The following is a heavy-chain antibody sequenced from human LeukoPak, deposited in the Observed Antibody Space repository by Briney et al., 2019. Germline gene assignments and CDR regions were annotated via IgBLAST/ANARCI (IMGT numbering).Heavy chain of an antibody. Sequence: SETLSLTCTVSGGSLSSYYWSWIRQPPGQGLEWIGYIYYSGSTNYNPSLKSRVTISVDTSKNQFSLKLSSVTATDTAVYYCASHTYSSSWYGDGGMDVWGQGTTVTVSS. J-gene: IGHJ6*02. CDR2: IYYSGST. D-gene: IGHD6-13*01. CDR3: ASHTYSSSWYGDGGMDV. V-gene: IGHV4-59*08. CDR1: GGSLSSYY.